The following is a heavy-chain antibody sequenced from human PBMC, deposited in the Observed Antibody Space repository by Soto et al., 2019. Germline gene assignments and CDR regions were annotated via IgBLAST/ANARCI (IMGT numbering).Heavy chain of an antibody. V-gene: IGHV1-18*01. CDR3: ARHHGPTTSENWFDP. Sequence: ASVKVSCKASGYAFFTYDISWVRQAPGQGLEWMGWISTYSGDTKYAQKFQGRVTMTTDTSTTTAYLELRSLRSDDTAVYYCARHHGPTTSENWFDPWGQGTLVTVSS. J-gene: IGHJ5*02. D-gene: IGHD5-12*01. CDR1: GYAFFTYD. CDR2: ISTYSGDT.